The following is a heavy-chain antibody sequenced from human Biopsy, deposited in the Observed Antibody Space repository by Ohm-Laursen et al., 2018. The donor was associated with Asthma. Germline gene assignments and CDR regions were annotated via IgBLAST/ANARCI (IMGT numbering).Heavy chain of an antibody. CDR1: GFSFSNYG. CDR2: ISFDGTNR. D-gene: IGHD2-21*01. CDR3: VRWRFGYPDHYSDF. J-gene: IGHJ4*02. Sequence: SLRLSCAASGFSFSNYGMHWVRQAPGKGLDWVAVISFDGTNRNYTDSVKGRFTISRDSSKNTLDLQMNSLRGDDTAVYYCVRWRFGYPDHYSDFWGLGTLVTVSS. V-gene: IGHV3-30*03.